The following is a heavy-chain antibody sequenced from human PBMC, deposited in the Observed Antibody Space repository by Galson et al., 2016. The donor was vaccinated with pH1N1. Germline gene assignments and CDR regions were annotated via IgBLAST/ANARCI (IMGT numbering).Heavy chain of an antibody. D-gene: IGHD3-3*01. Sequence: SVKVSCKASGCTFTDNFIHWVRQTPGQGLEWLGWINPDSGGTNYAQSFNDRVTMTRDTSINTIFMQLSSLRSDDTAIYFCARILSTDYDFWSSYNLPFDRWGQGTLVTVSS. CDR1: GCTFTDNF. CDR2: INPDSGGT. J-gene: IGHJ4*02. V-gene: IGHV1-2*02. CDR3: ARILSTDYDFWSSYNLPFDR.